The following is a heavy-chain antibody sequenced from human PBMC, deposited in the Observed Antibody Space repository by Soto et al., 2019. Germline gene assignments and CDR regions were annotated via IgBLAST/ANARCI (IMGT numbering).Heavy chain of an antibody. CDR2: IYHSAST. CDR3: ARGMAEEQIFYYFDY. Sequence: SETLFLTCAVSGGSISSGGYSWSWIRQPPGEGLEWIGYIYHSASTYYNPSLKSRVTISVDRSKNQFSLKLSSVTAADTAVYYCARGMAEEQIFYYFDYWGQGALVTVSS. V-gene: IGHV4-30-2*01. J-gene: IGHJ4*02. CDR1: GGSISSGGYS. D-gene: IGHD3-9*01.